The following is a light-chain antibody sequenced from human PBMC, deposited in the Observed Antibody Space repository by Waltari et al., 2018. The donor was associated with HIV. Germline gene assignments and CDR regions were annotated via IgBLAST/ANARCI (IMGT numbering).Light chain of an antibody. V-gene: IGKV4-1*01. J-gene: IGKJ4*01. CDR1: QSVLYNSNNKNY. CDR2: WAA. CDR3: QQRGNWPLT. Sequence: DIVMTQSPDSLAVSLGERATINCKSSQSVLYNSNNKNYLAWYQRKPGQPPKLLIYWAATRESGVPDRFSGSGSGTDFTLTISSLEPEDFAVYYCQQRGNWPLTFGGGTKVEIK.